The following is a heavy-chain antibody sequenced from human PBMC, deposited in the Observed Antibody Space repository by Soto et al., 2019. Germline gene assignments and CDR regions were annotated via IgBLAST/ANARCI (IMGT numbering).Heavy chain of an antibody. J-gene: IGHJ3*02. D-gene: IGHD1-26*01. CDR2: IDYTGST. CDR3: ARARRSSGRMDAADI. V-gene: IGHV4-59*01. Sequence: NPSETLSLTCTVSGGAIITYYWSWVRQPPGKRLEWIGCIDYTGSTSYNPSLKSRLTISIDTSKSQFSLNLRSVTAADTAVYYCARARRSSGRMDAADIWGQGTMVTVS. CDR1: GGAIITYY.